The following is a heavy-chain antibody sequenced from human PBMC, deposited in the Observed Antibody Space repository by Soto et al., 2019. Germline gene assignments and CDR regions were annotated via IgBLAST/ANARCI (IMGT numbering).Heavy chain of an antibody. D-gene: IGHD1-26*01. CDR1: GGSIRSYY. J-gene: IGHJ3*02. CDR3: ARESGGSDGAFDI. V-gene: IGHV4-59*01. CDR2: VYNSGST. Sequence: QVQLQESGPGLVKPSETLSLTCPVFGGSIRSYYWSWVRRPPGKGLAWIGYVYNSGSTTYSPSFKSRVTISADTSRNQFSLKLTSVTAADTAVYYGARESGGSDGAFDIWGQGTMVTVSS.